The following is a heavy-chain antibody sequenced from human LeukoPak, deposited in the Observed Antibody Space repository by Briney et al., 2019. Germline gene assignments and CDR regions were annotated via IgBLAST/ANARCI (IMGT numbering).Heavy chain of an antibody. CDR3: AKWVHPFGGEYYGMDV. D-gene: IGHD3-10*01. Sequence: GSLRLSCAASGYTFSSYAMSWVRQAPGKGLEWVSAISGSGGSTYYADSVKGRFTISRDNSKNTLYLQMNSLRAEDTAVYYCAKWVHPFGGEYYGMDVWGQGTTVTVSS. CDR2: ISGSGGST. CDR1: GYTFSSYA. J-gene: IGHJ6*02. V-gene: IGHV3-23*01.